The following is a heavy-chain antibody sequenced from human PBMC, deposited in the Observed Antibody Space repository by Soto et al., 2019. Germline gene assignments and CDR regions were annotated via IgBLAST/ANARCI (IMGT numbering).Heavy chain of an antibody. CDR1: GFTFSSFA. Sequence: GRSTRLSHPASGFTFSSFAMRWVSQATEKELEWVSGIGGSGGSTYYADSVKGRFTISRDNSKDTLYLQMNSLRAEDTAVYYCAKFLAARLSPHPDRYFFAYWGQGSLFTVSS. CDR3: AKFLAARLSPHPDRYFFAY. CDR2: IGGSGGST. V-gene: IGHV3-23*01. D-gene: IGHD6-6*01. J-gene: IGHJ4*02.